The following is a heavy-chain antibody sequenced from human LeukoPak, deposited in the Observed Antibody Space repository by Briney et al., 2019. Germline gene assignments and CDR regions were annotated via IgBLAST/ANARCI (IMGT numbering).Heavy chain of an antibody. CDR3: AKDIRGYSYGIIDY. D-gene: IGHD5-18*01. CDR2: ISWDSGSI. CDR1: GFTFDDYA. J-gene: IGHJ4*02. Sequence: GGSLRLSCAASGFTFDDYAMHWVRQAPGKGLEWVSGISWDSGSIGYADSVKGRFTISRDNAKNSLYLQMNSLRAEDTALYYCAKDIRGYSYGIIDYWGQGTLVTVSS. V-gene: IGHV3-9*01.